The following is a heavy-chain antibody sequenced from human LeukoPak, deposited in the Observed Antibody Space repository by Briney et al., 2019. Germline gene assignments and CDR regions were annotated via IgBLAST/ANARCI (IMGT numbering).Heavy chain of an antibody. CDR3: ATYVITMVRVYWFDP. J-gene: IGHJ5*02. V-gene: IGHV1-24*01. CDR2: FDPEDGET. D-gene: IGHD3-10*01. Sequence: ASVKVSCKVSGYTLTELSMHWVRQAPGKGLEWMGGFDPEDGETIYAQKFQGRVTMTEDTSTDTAYMELSSLRSEDTAVYYCATYVITMVRVYWFDPWGQGILVTVSS. CDR1: GYTLTELS.